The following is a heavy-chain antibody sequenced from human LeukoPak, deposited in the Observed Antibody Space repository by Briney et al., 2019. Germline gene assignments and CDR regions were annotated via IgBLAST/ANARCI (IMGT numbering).Heavy chain of an antibody. CDR3: ASSEGYCSSTSCYPGMDV. Sequence: KASETLSLTCAVYGGSFSGYYWSWIRQPPGKGLEWIGETNHSGSTNYNPSLKSRVTISVDTSKNQFSLKLSSVTAADTAVYYCASSEGYCSSTSCYPGMDVWGQGTTVTVSS. J-gene: IGHJ6*02. D-gene: IGHD2-2*01. CDR1: GGSFSGYY. V-gene: IGHV4-34*01. CDR2: TNHSGST.